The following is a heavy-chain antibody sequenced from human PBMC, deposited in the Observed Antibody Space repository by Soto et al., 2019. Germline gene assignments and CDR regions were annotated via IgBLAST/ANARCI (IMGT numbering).Heavy chain of an antibody. CDR3: ARGGIVVVTASYYYGMDV. D-gene: IGHD2-21*02. CDR2: IIPIFGTA. J-gene: IGHJ6*02. CDR1: GGTFSSYA. Sequence: QVQLVQSGAEVKKPGSSVKVSCKASGGTFSSYAISWVRQAPGQGLEWMGGIIPIFGTANYAQKFQGRVTITADESTSTAYMELSSLRSEDTAVYYCARGGIVVVTASYYYGMDVWCQGTTVTVSS. V-gene: IGHV1-69*01.